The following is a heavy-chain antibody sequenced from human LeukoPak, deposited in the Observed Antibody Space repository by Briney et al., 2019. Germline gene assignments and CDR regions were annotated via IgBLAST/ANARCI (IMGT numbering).Heavy chain of an antibody. CDR2: INSDATST. D-gene: IGHD1-26*01. V-gene: IGHV3-74*01. CDR3: ATSLYSGTKLDY. CDR1: GFTFSSYE. Sequence: GGSLRLSCVASGFTFSSYEMHWVRQAPGKGLVWVSRINSDATSTSYADSVKGRFTISRDRAKNTLYLQMNGLRADDTAVYYCATSLYSGTKLDYWGQGTLVTVSS. J-gene: IGHJ4*02.